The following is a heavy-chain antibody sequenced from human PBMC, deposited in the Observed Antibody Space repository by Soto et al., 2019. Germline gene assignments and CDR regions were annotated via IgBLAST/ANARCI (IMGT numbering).Heavy chain of an antibody. D-gene: IGHD3-16*02. CDR2: ISSRSSTI. CDR1: GFTFSDYY. Sequence: QVQLVESGGGLVKPGGSLRLSCAASGFTFSDYYMSWIRQAPGKGMEWVAYISSRSSTIFYADSVKGRSTISRDNVKKSPYLQMNSLRGEDTAVYYCARGTNRAFFVYWGQGILVTVSS. J-gene: IGHJ4*02. CDR3: ARGTNRAFFVY. V-gene: IGHV3-11*01.